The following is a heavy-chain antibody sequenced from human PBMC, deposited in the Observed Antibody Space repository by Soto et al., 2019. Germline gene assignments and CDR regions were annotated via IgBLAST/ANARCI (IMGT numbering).Heavy chain of an antibody. V-gene: IGHV3-33*01. CDR2: IWYDGSNK. J-gene: IGHJ2*01. CDR3: ARSTVDAPDYWYFDL. CDR1: GFTFSSYG. Sequence: GGSLRLSCAASGFTFSSYGMHWVRQAPGKGLEWVAVIWYDGSNKYYADSVKGRFTISRDNSKNTLYLQMNSLRAEDTAVYYCARSTVDAPDYWYFDLWGRGTLVTVSS. D-gene: IGHD4-17*01.